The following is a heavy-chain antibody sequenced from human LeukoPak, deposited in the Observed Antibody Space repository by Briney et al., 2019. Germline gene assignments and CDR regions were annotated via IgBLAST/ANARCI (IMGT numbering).Heavy chain of an antibody. CDR3: ARSIHDAFDI. D-gene: IGHD2-2*02. V-gene: IGHV3-30-3*01. Sequence: PGGSLRLSCAASGFTFSSYAMHWVRQAPGKGLEWVAVISYDGSNKYYADSVKGRFTISRDNSKNTLYLQMNSLRAEDTAVYYCARSIHDAFDIWGQGTMVTVSS. CDR1: GFTFSSYA. CDR2: ISYDGSNK. J-gene: IGHJ3*02.